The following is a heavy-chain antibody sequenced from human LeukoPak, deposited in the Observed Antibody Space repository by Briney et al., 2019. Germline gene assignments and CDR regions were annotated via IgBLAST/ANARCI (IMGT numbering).Heavy chain of an antibody. CDR1: GGTFSSYA. D-gene: IGHD3-3*01. V-gene: IGHV1-69*13. J-gene: IGHJ6*02. CDR2: IIPIFGTA. CDR3: ARDRTYYDFWSGYYRDYYYYYGMDV. Sequence: SVKVSCKASGGTFSSYAISWVRQAPGQGLEWMGGIIPIFGTANYAQKFQGRVTITADESTSTAYMELRSLRSDDTAVYYCARDRTYYDFWSGYYRDYYYYYGMDVWGQGTTVTVSS.